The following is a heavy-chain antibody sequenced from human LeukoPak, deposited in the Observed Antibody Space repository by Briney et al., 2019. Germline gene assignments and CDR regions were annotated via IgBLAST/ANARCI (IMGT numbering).Heavy chain of an antibody. V-gene: IGHV4-61*02. D-gene: IGHD3-16*02. CDR1: GGSISSGSYY. CDR3: ARAPLDDYVWGSYRHGMDV. Sequence: SETLSLTCTVSGGSISSGSYYWSWIRQPAGKGLEWIGRIYTSGSTSYNPSLKSRVTISVDTSKNQFSLKLSSVTAADTAVYYCARAPLDDYVWGSYRHGMDVWGKGTTVTVSS. J-gene: IGHJ6*04. CDR2: IYTSGST.